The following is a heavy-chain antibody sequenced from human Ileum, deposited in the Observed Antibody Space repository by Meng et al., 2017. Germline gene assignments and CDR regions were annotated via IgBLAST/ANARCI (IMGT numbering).Heavy chain of an antibody. CDR1: GFTVSSHA. CDR3: ARDIYGSGSYSYIDY. J-gene: IGHJ4*02. V-gene: IGHV3-30*04. CDR2: ISYDGSNK. D-gene: IGHD3-10*01. Sequence: GGSLRLSCATSGFTVSSHAMHWVRQAPGKGLEWVAVISYDGSNKYYADSVKGRFTISRDNSKNTQYLQMNSLRAEDTAVYFCARDIYGSGSYSYIDYWGQGTLVTVSS.